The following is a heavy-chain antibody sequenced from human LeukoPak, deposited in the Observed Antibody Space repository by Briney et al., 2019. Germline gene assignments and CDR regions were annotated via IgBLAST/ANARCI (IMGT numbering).Heavy chain of an antibody. J-gene: IGHJ4*02. CDR2: IRSKADSYTT. CDR1: GFTFSGSA. Sequence: GGSLRLSCAASGFTFSGSAVHWVRQASGKGLEWLGRIRSKADSYTTAYAASVKGRFIVSRDDSKSTAYLQMNSLKTEDTAVYYCRAAADLNDYWGQGTLVTVSS. CDR3: RAAADLNDY. D-gene: IGHD6-13*01. V-gene: IGHV3-73*01.